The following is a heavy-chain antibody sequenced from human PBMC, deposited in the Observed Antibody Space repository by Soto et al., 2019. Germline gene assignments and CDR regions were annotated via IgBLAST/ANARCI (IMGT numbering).Heavy chain of an antibody. Sequence: QVQLVQSGAAVKKPGSSVKVSCKASGGTFSSYAISWVRQAPGQGLEWMGGIIPIFGTANYAQKFQGRVTITADESTSTAYMELSSMRSEDTAVYYCARVLGPQSDIVVVPAAIRRGYYYYGMDVWGQGTTVTVSS. CDR3: ARVLGPQSDIVVVPAAIRRGYYYYGMDV. V-gene: IGHV1-69*01. CDR1: GGTFSSYA. J-gene: IGHJ6*02. D-gene: IGHD2-2*02. CDR2: IIPIFGTA.